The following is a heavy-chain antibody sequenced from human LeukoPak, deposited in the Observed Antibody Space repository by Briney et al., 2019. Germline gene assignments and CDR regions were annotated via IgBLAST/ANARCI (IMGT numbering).Heavy chain of an antibody. CDR1: GYTFTSYD. CDR3: ARDGGGERYFDWLLPNTYYYYGMDV. Sequence: ASVKVSCKASGYTFTSYDINWVRQATGQGLEWMGWMNPNSGNTGYAQKFQGRVTMTRNTSISTAYMELSSLRSEDTAVYYCARDGGGERYFDWLLPNTYYYYGMDVWGQGTTVTVSS. CDR2: MNPNSGNT. V-gene: IGHV1-8*01. J-gene: IGHJ6*02. D-gene: IGHD3-9*01.